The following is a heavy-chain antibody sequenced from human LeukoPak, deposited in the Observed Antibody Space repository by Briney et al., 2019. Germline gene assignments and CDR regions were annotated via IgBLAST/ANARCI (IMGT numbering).Heavy chain of an antibody. CDR2: INPNSGGT. CDR3: ARDRYGSGNSPFDY. CDR1: GYTFTDYY. Sequence: EASVKVSCKASGYTFTDYYLHWVRLAPGQGLEWMGWINPNSGGTNYAQKFQGRVTMTRDTSISTAYMELSRLRSDDTAVYYCARDRYGSGNSPFDYWGQGTLVTVSS. D-gene: IGHD3-10*01. J-gene: IGHJ4*02. V-gene: IGHV1-2*02.